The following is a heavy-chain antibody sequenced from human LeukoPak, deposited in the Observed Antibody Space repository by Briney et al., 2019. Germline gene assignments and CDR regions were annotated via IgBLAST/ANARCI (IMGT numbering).Heavy chain of an antibody. D-gene: IGHD3-22*01. CDR1: GGSFSGYY. Sequence: SETLSLTCAVYGGSFSGYYWSWIRQPPGKGLEWIGEINHSGSTNYNPSLKSRVTMSSDTSKNQFSLKLSSVTAADTAVYYCAREGPGGSGSHDDWGQGNLVIVSA. CDR3: AREGPGGSGSHDD. J-gene: IGHJ4*02. CDR2: INHSGST. V-gene: IGHV4-34*01.